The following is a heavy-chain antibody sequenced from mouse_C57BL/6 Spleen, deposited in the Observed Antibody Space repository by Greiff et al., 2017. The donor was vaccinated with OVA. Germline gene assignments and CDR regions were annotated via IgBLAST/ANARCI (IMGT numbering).Heavy chain of an antibody. Sequence: VQLQQSGAELVKPGASVKISCKASGYAFSSYWMNWVKQRPGKGLEWIGQIYPGDGDPNYNGKFKGKATLTADKSSSTAYMQLSSLTSEDSAVYFCAREGVITTVVADYWGQGTTLTVSS. CDR1: GYAFSSYW. CDR2: IYPGDGDP. J-gene: IGHJ2*01. V-gene: IGHV1-80*01. D-gene: IGHD1-1*01. CDR3: AREGVITTVVADY.